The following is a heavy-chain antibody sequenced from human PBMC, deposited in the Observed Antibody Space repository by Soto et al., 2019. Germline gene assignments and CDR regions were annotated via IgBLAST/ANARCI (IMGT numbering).Heavy chain of an antibody. D-gene: IGHD3-22*01. J-gene: IGHJ3*02. Sequence: GASVKVSCKASGYTFTGYYMHWVRQAPGQGLEWMGWINPNSGGTNYAQKFQGWVTMTRDTSISTAYMELSRLRSDDTAVYYCARDRGYITMIVVVIGIWGQGTMVTVSS. V-gene: IGHV1-2*04. CDR1: GYTFTGYY. CDR2: INPNSGGT. CDR3: ARDRGYITMIVVVIGI.